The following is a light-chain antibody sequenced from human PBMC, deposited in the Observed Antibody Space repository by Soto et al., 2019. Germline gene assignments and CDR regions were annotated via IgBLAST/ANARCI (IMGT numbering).Light chain of an antibody. CDR1: QSVSSSY. CDR2: GAS. CDR3: QQYGRSPGLT. V-gene: IGKV3-20*01. Sequence: EIVLTQSPGTLSLSPGERATLSCRASQSVSSSYLVWYQQKPGQAPRLLMYGASSRATGIPERFSGSGSGTDFPLTISRLEPEDFAVYYCQQYGRSPGLTFGGGTKVEIK. J-gene: IGKJ4*01.